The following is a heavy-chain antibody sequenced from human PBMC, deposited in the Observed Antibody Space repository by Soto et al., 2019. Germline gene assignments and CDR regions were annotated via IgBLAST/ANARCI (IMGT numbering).Heavy chain of an antibody. V-gene: IGHV3-23*01. CDR2: ISGGGAGI. J-gene: IGHJ3*02. D-gene: IGHD3-22*01. CDR3: AKVNTMMVGSGNAFDM. Sequence: EVQLLESGGGFVQPGGSLRLSCAASGFTFGSYAMTWVRPAPGKGLEWVSSISGGGAGIYYADSVKGRFTISRDNSKNTLYLQLNSLRAEDTAIYYCAKVNTMMVGSGNAFDMWGQGTMVTVSS. CDR1: GFTFGSYA.